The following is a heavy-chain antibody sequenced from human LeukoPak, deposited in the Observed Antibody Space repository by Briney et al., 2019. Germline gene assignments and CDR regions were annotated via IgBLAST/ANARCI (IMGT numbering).Heavy chain of an antibody. V-gene: IGHV4-61*02. Sequence: PSETLSLTCTVSGGSISSGSYYWSWIRQPAGKGLEWIGRIYSSGSTNYNPSLKSRVTISQDTSKNQVSLKPSSVTAADTAVYYCARDPRYSSSAHVLDIWGQGTMVTVSS. J-gene: IGHJ3*02. CDR3: ARDPRYSSSAHVLDI. CDR2: IYSSGST. CDR1: GGSISSGSYY. D-gene: IGHD6-6*01.